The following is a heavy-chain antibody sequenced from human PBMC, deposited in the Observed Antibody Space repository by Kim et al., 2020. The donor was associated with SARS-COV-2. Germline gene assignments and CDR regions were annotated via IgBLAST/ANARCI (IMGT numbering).Heavy chain of an antibody. Sequence: SVTGRFTTSGDNSKNTLYLQMSSLRAEDTAVYYCAKGAYYYDSSGYYLDYWGQGTLVTVSS. V-gene: IGHV3-30*02. CDR3: AKGAYYYDSSGYYLDY. D-gene: IGHD3-22*01. J-gene: IGHJ4*02.